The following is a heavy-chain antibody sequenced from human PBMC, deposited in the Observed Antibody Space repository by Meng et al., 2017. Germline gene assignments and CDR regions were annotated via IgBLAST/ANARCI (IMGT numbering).Heavy chain of an antibody. D-gene: IGHD3-22*01. CDR2: IIPIFGTA. V-gene: IGHV1-69*13. J-gene: IGHJ4*02. CDR3: ARVYRYDSSGYYREYFDY. Sequence: SVKVSCKASGGTFSSYAISWVRQAPGQGLEWMGGIIPIFGTANYAQKFQGRVTITADESTSTAYMELSSLRSEDTAVYYCARVYRYDSSGYYREYFDYWGQGTLVTVSS. CDR1: GGTFSSYA.